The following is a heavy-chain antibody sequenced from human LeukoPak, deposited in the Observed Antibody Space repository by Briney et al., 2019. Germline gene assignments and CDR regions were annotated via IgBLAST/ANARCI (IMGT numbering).Heavy chain of an antibody. J-gene: IGHJ1*01. CDR3: TTPAAGPRAEYSQY. Sequence: GGSLRLSCAASGFTFSSYSMNWVRQAPGKGLEWVSSISNDAKYIYYADSLKGRFTVSRDNAKNSLYLQMKSLAVEDTAVYYCTTPAAGPRAEYSQYWGQGTQVTVSS. CDR1: GFTFSSYS. D-gene: IGHD6-13*01. V-gene: IGHV3-21*01. CDR2: ISNDAKYI.